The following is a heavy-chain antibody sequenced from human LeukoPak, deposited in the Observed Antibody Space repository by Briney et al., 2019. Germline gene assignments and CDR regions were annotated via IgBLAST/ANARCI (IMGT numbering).Heavy chain of an antibody. CDR1: GFTFSGYD. D-gene: IGHD6-13*01. V-gene: IGHV3-13*01. J-gene: IGHJ4*02. CDR3: ARFYSSSWFDY. CDR2: ISTAGDT. Sequence: PGGSLRLSCAASGFTFSGYDMFWVRQVTGEGLEWVSAISTAGDTYYSGSVKGRFTISRDNSKNTLYLQMNSLRAEDTAVYYCARFYSSSWFDYWGQGTLVTVSS.